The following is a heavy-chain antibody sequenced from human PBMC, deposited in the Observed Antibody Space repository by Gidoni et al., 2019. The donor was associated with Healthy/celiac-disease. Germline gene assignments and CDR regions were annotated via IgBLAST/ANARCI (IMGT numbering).Heavy chain of an antibody. CDR1: GGSISRGGYY. D-gene: IGHD3-10*01. CDR2: IYYSGST. J-gene: IGHJ5*02. Sequence: QVQLQHSRPGLVKPSQTLSLTCTVSGGSISRGGYYWSWIRQHPGKGLEWIGYIYYSGSTYYNPSLKSRVTISVDTSKNQFSLKLSSVTAADTAVYYCARYRQDYYGSGPVRWFDPWGQGTLVTVSS. V-gene: IGHV4-31*03. CDR3: ARYRQDYYGSGPVRWFDP.